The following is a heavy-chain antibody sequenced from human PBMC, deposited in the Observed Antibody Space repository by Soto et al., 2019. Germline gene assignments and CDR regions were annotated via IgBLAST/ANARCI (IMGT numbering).Heavy chain of an antibody. D-gene: IGHD6-19*01. Sequence: GGSLRLSCAASGFTFSSYGMHWVRQAPGKGLEWVAVISYDGSNKYYADSVKGRFTISRDNSKNTLYLQMNSLRAEDTAVYYCAILISNFAVAGTGDFDYWGQGALVTVSS. V-gene: IGHV3-30*03. CDR1: GFTFSSYG. CDR3: AILISNFAVAGTGDFDY. J-gene: IGHJ4*02. CDR2: ISYDGSNK.